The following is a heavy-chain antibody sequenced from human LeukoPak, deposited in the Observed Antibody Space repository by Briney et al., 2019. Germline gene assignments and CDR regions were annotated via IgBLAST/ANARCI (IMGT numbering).Heavy chain of an antibody. V-gene: IGHV1-18*01. CDR3: GRDEVSGGWYNH. J-gene: IGHJ4*02. CDR2: INGDSGNT. D-gene: IGHD6-19*01. CDR1: GYTFTSRG. Sequence: ASVKVSCKASGYTFTSRGISWVRQAPGQGLEWTGWINGDSGNTNYAQKFQGRVTMTRDTSTNTAYMELRSLRSDDTAVYYCGRDEVSGGWYNHWGQGTLVTVSS.